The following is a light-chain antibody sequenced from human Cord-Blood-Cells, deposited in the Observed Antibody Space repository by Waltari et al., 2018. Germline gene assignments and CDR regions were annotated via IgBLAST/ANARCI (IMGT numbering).Light chain of an antibody. Sequence: QSVLTQPPSVSGAPGQRVTISCTGSSSNIGSGYDLHLDQQLPGTAPKLLIYGNSNRPSGVPDRFSGSKSGTSASLAITGLQAEDEADYYCQSYDSSLSGSRVFGGGTKLTVL. CDR3: QSYDSSLSGSRV. CDR1: SSNIGSGYD. J-gene: IGLJ3*02. CDR2: GNS. V-gene: IGLV1-40*01.